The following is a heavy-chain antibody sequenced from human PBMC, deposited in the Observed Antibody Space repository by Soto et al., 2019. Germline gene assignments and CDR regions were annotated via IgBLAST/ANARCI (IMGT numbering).Heavy chain of an antibody. V-gene: IGHV5-51*01. CDR2: IYPGDSDT. CDR1: GYSFTSYW. CDR3: ASTSGYSSSWYLYYYGMAV. Sequence: RGESLKISCKGSGYSFTSYWIGCVRQMPGKGLEWMGIIYPGDSDTRYSPSFQGQVTISADKSISTAYLQWSSLKASDTAMYYCASTSGYSSSWYLYYYGMAVWGQGTTVTVSS. D-gene: IGHD6-13*01. J-gene: IGHJ6*02.